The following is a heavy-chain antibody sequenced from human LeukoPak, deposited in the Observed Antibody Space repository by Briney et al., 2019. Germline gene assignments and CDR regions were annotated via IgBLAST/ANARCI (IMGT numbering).Heavy chain of an antibody. D-gene: IGHD2-15*01. CDR2: INHSGST. J-gene: IGHJ4*02. V-gene: IGHV4-34*01. Sequence: SETLSLTCAVYGGSFSGYYWSWIRQPPGKGLEWIGEINHSGSTNYSPSLKSRVTISVDTSKNQFSLKLSSVTAADTAVYYCARRGGWLTRPRPFDYWGQGTLVTVSS. CDR3: ARRGGWLTRPRPFDY. CDR1: GGSFSGYY.